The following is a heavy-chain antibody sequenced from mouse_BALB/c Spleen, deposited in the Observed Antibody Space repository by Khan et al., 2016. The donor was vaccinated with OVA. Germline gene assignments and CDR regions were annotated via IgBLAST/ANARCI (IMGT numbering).Heavy chain of an antibody. CDR3: ARGNYYGYAMDY. Sequence: EVKLLESGPGLVKPSQSLSLTCTVTGYSITSNYAWNWIRQFPGNKLEWMGYISYSGSTNYNPSLKGRISIPRDTSKNQFFLQLNSVTTEDTATYFCARGNYYGYAMDYWGQGTSITVSS. CDR2: ISYSGST. D-gene: IGHD1-1*01. CDR1: GYSITSNYA. J-gene: IGHJ4*01. V-gene: IGHV3-2*02.